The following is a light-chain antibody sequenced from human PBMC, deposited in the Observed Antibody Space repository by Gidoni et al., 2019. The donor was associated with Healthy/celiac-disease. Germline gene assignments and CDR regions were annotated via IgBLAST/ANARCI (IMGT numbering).Light chain of an antibody. V-gene: IGKV3-11*01. J-gene: IGKJ1*01. CDR1: QSVSSH. Sequence: ELVFTQSPATLSLSPGERATLSCRASQSVSSHLAWYQQKPGQAPRRLIYDASNRATGIPARCSGSGSGTDFTLTISSLEPEDFAVYYCQQRSNWPGTFGQXTKVEIK. CDR2: DAS. CDR3: QQRSNWPGT.